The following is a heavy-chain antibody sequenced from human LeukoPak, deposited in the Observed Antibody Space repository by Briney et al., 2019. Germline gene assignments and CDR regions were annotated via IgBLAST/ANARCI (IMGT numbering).Heavy chain of an antibody. Sequence: SRRCLRLSCAAAAATFSRYSMHCVRQAPGRVLELVAAISSDGRDTVYTDSVEGRFADSRDNSKNTLCLQMNSLTAGDTAVYYCARDWLFDYWGQGTLVTVSS. CDR1: AATFSRYS. D-gene: IGHD3-9*01. CDR2: ISSDGRDT. CDR3: ARDWLFDY. V-gene: IGHV3-30*09. J-gene: IGHJ4*02.